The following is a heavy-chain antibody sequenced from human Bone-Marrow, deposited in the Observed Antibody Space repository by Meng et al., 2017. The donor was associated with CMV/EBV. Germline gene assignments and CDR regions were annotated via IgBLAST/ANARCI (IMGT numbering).Heavy chain of an antibody. Sequence: GSLRLSCAVYVESLSAYSWSWIRQPPGKGLEYIGEINHSGSTNYNPSLKSRLTMSIDTSKNQFSLKLTSVTAADTAVYYCARDQGGLWGQGTLVTVSS. CDR3: ARDQGGL. D-gene: IGHD3-16*01. CDR2: INHSGST. CDR1: VESLSAYS. J-gene: IGHJ4*02. V-gene: IGHV4-34*01.